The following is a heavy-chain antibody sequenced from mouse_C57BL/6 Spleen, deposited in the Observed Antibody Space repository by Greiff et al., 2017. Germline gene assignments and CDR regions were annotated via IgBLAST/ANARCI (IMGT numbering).Heavy chain of an antibody. CDR3: ARHEDNDCYSYYFDY. CDR2: FYPGSGSI. D-gene: IGHD2-3*01. Sequence: VQLQQSGAELVKPGASVKLSCKASGYTFTEYTIHWVKQRSGQGLEWIGWFYPGSGSIKYNEKFKDKATLTADKSSSTDYMKLSRLTSEDSAVYYCARHEDNDCYSYYFDYWGQGTTLTVSS. V-gene: IGHV1-62-2*01. CDR1: GYTFTEYT. J-gene: IGHJ2*01.